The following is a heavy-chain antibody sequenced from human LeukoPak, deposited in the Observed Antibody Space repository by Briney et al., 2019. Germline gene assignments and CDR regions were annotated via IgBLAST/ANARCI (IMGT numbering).Heavy chain of an antibody. J-gene: IGHJ4*02. CDR1: GFTFSSYS. Sequence: GGSLRLSCAASGFTFSSYSMSWVRQAPGKGLEWVSSISSSSSYIYYADSVKGRFTISRDDAKNSLYLQMNRLRAEDTAVYFCVRVTTNGYFDYWGQGSLVTVSS. V-gene: IGHV3-21*01. CDR3: VRVTTNGYFDY. CDR2: ISSSSSYI. D-gene: IGHD1-1*01.